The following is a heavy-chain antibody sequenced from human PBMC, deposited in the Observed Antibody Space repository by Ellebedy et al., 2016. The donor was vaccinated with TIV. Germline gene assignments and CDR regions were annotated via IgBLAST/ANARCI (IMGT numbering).Heavy chain of an antibody. CDR3: AGDSPGMSYFYDRNGHWVPYSFHS. CDR1: GGMFNSYS. J-gene: IGHJ4*02. Sequence: AASVKVSCKASGGMFNSYSITWVRQAPGQGLEWMGGIIPLFDKTNYAQKFLGRFTITAEKSTTTVYMELSSLRSEDTAVYYCAGDSPGMSYFYDRNGHWVPYSFHSWGRGILVTVAS. V-gene: IGHV1-69*06. CDR2: IIPLFDKT. D-gene: IGHD3-22*01.